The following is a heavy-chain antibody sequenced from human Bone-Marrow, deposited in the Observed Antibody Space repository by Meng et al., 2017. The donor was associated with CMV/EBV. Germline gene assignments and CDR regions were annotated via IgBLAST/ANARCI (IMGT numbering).Heavy chain of an antibody. V-gene: IGHV3-21*01. CDR3: ARILHCTNGVCYYGIDY. CDR2: ISSSSSYI. Sequence: GGSLRLSCAASGFTFSSYSMNWVRQAPGKGLEWVSSISSSSSYIYYADSVKGRFTISRDNAKNSLYLQMNSLRAEDTAVYYCARILHCTNGVCYYGIDYWGQGTRVTVSS. CDR1: GFTFSSYS. J-gene: IGHJ4*02. D-gene: IGHD2-8*01.